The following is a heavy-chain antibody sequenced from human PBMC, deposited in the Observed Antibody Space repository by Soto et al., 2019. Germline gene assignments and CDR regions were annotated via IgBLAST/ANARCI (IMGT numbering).Heavy chain of an antibody. Sequence: TSETLSLTCTVSGGSISSYHWGWIRQPPGKGLEWIGYIYYTGSTNYNPSLKSRVTMSVDTSKNQFSLKLNSVTAADTAVYYCARGFAIGWYTYYFDYWGQGPLVTVSS. CDR3: ARGFAIGWYTYYFDY. D-gene: IGHD6-19*01. CDR1: GGSISSYH. J-gene: IGHJ4*02. CDR2: IYYTGST. V-gene: IGHV4-59*08.